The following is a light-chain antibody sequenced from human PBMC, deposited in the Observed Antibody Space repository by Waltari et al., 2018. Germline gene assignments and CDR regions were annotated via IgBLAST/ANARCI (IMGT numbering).Light chain of an antibody. Sequence: EVVLTQSPATLSLSPGERAPLLCRASRSISTDLAWYQQKPGKAPKLLIFDSFNRATGIPARFSGSGSGTDFTLTITNLEPEDFAVYYCQQRYSWPRTFGQGTKVEI. CDR2: DSF. V-gene: IGKV3-11*01. CDR3: QQRYSWPRT. J-gene: IGKJ1*01. CDR1: RSISTD.